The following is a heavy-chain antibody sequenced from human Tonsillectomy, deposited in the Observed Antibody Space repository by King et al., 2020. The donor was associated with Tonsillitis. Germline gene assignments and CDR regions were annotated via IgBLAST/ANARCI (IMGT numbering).Heavy chain of an antibody. CDR2: ISSSGST. CDR3: GRGLDEVGAFDI. CDR1: GGSISAYY. J-gene: IGHJ3*02. D-gene: IGHD2-2*01. Sequence: VQLQESGPGLVKPSETLSLTCSVSGGSISAYYWSWFRQPAGKGLEWIGRISSSGSTNYNPSLKSRLTMSVDTSKNQFSLRGSSVTAPDTALYYCGRGLDEVGAFDIWGQGTLVTVSS. V-gene: IGHV4-4*07.